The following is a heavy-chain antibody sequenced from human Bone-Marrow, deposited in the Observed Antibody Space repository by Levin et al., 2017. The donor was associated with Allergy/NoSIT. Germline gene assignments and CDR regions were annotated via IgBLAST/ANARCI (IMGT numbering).Heavy chain of an antibody. Sequence: PGGSLRLSCTVSGGSISSSSYYWGWIRQPPGKGLEWIGSIYYSGSTYYNPSLKSRVTISVDTSKNQFSLKLSSVTAADTAVYYCARHSHYGDYFDYWGQGTLVTVSS. CDR1: GGSISSSSYY. V-gene: IGHV4-39*01. D-gene: IGHD4-17*01. CDR3: ARHSHYGDYFDY. J-gene: IGHJ4*02. CDR2: IYYSGST.